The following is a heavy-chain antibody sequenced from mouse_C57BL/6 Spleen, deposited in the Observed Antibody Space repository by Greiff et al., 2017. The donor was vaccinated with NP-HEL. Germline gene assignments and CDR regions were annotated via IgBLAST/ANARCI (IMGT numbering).Heavy chain of an antibody. Sequence: EVQLVESGGDLVKPGGSLKLSCAASGFTFSSYGMSWVRQTPDKRLEWVATISSGGSYTYYPDSVKGRFTISRDNAKNTLYLQMSSLKSEDTAMYYCARQGDGNYVDYWGQGTTLTVSS. V-gene: IGHV5-6*01. D-gene: IGHD2-1*01. CDR3: ARQGDGNYVDY. CDR1: GFTFSSYG. CDR2: ISSGGSYT. J-gene: IGHJ2*01.